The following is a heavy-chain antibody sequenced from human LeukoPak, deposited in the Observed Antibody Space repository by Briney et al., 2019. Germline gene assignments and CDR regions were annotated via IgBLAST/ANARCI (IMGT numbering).Heavy chain of an antibody. Sequence: ASAKVSCKVSGCTLTELSMHWVRQAPGQGLEWMGWINPNSGGTNYAQKFQGRVTMTRDTSISTAYMELSRLRSDDTAVYYCARVSGVPSYDLTFDYWGQGTLVTVSS. J-gene: IGHJ4*02. CDR1: GCTLTELS. CDR2: INPNSGGT. D-gene: IGHD5-12*01. V-gene: IGHV1-2*02. CDR3: ARVSGVPSYDLTFDY.